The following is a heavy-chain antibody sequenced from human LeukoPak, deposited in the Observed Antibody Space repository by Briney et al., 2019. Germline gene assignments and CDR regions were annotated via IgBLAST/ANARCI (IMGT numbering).Heavy chain of an antibody. CDR1: GFTFSDSH. Sequence: PGGSLRLSCAASGFTFSDSHMYWVRQAPGRGLEWVSSVSMSSSYIYYADSVKGRFIISRDDAKNSLHLQMNSLRVEDTAVYCAKGEGNSWNYFDHWGQGTLVTVSS. CDR2: VSMSSSYI. D-gene: IGHD6-13*01. V-gene: IGHV3-21*01. CDR3: AKGEGNSWNYFDH. J-gene: IGHJ4*02.